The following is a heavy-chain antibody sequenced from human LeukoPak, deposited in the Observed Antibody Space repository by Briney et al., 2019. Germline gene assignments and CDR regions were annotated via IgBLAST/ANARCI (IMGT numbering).Heavy chain of an antibody. D-gene: IGHD6-19*01. J-gene: IGHJ4*02. V-gene: IGHV3-33*01. CDR3: ARLIKEGLYRGGRGAFDY. CDR1: GFTFSTYG. CDR2: IWHDGSDK. Sequence: GMSLRLSCAASGFTFSTYGMHWVRQAPGKGLEWVAVIWHDGSDKYYADSVKGRFTISRDNSKNALYLQMNSLRAEDTAVYYCARLIKEGLYRGGRGAFDYWGQGTLVTVSS.